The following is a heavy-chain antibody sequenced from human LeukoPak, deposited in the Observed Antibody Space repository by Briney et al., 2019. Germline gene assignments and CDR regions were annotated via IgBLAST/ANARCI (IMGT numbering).Heavy chain of an antibody. CDR3: ATSSTPIVVGDY. Sequence: GESLKISCKGSGYSFTSYWIGWVRQMPGKGLEWMGRIDPSDSYTNYSPAFQGHVTISADKSISTAYLQWGSLQASDTAMYYCATSSTPIVVGDYWGQGTLVTVSS. D-gene: IGHD2-15*01. CDR2: IDPSDSYT. V-gene: IGHV5-10-1*01. CDR1: GYSFTSYW. J-gene: IGHJ4*02.